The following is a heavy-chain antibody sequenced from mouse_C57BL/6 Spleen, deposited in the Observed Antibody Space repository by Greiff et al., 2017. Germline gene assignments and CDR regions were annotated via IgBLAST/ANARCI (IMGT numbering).Heavy chain of an antibody. CDR3: ARRMGDYFDY. J-gene: IGHJ2*01. Sequence: QVQLQQPGAELVRPGSSVKLSCKASGYTFTSYWMHWVKQRPIQGLEWIGNIDPSDSETHYNQKFKDKATLTVDKSSSTAFMQLSSLTSEDSAVYYCARRMGDYFDYWGQGTTRTVSS. D-gene: IGHD2-3*01. CDR1: GYTFTSYW. V-gene: IGHV1-52*01. CDR2: IDPSDSET.